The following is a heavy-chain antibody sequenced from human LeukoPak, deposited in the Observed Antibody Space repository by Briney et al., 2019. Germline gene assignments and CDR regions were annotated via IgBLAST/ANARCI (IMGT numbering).Heavy chain of an antibody. CDR3: ARQLERRYYYYMDV. Sequence: SVKVSCKASGGTFSSYAISWVRQAPGQGLEWMGGIIPIFGTANYAQKFQGRVTITADESTSTAYMELSSLGSEDTAVYYCARQLERRYYYYMDVWGKGTTVTVSS. V-gene: IGHV1-69*13. J-gene: IGHJ6*03. D-gene: IGHD1-1*01. CDR1: GGTFSSYA. CDR2: IIPIFGTA.